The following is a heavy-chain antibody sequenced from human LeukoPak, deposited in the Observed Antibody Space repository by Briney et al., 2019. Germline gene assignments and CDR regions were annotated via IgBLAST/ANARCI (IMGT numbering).Heavy chain of an antibody. D-gene: IGHD3-3*01. J-gene: IGHJ4*02. Sequence: GGSLRLSCTASGFTFSSYAMHWVRQAPGKGLEWVAVISYDGSNKYYADSVKGRFTISRDNSKNTLYLQMNSLRAEDTAVYYCAREYDFWSGLFDYRGQGTLVTVSS. CDR1: GFTFSSYA. CDR2: ISYDGSNK. V-gene: IGHV3-30*04. CDR3: AREYDFWSGLFDY.